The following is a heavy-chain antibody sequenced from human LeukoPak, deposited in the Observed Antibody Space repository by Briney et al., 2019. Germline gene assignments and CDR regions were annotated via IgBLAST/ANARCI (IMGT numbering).Heavy chain of an antibody. D-gene: IGHD6-19*01. CDR3: ARLYSSGWYDY. V-gene: IGHV3-23*01. J-gene: IGHJ4*02. CDR1: GFTFSSYA. CDR2: ISGSGSST. Sequence: PGGSLRLSCAASGFTFSSYAMSWVRQAPGKGLEWVSAISGSGSSTYYADSVKGRFTSSRDNAKNSLYLQMNSLRAEDTAVYYCARLYSSGWYDYWGQGTLVTVSS.